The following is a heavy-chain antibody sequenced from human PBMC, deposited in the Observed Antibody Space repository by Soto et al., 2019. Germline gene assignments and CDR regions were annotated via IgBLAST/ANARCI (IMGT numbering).Heavy chain of an antibody. CDR1: GGSISSGGYY. V-gene: IGHV4-31*03. D-gene: IGHD3-10*01. CDR3: ARDRRIRSRDAFDI. Sequence: QVQLQESGPGLVKPSQTLSLTCTVSGGSISSGGYYWSWIRQHPGKGLEWIGYIYYSGSTYYNPSLMLRVTXXVXTXXNQFYLKLSSVTAADTAVYYCARDRRIRSRDAFDIWGQGTMVTVSS. CDR2: IYYSGST. J-gene: IGHJ3*02.